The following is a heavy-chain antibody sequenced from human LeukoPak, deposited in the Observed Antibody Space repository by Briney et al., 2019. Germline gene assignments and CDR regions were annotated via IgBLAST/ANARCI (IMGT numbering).Heavy chain of an antibody. J-gene: IGHJ4*02. V-gene: IGHV3-43D*04. D-gene: IGHD4-11*01. Sequence: GGSLRLSCAASGFTFDDYGMHWVRQPPGKGLEWVSLIDWDGGRTYYADSVRGRFTISRDNSKNSLYPQMSSLRAEDTALYYCAKGTSTVITTQLDSWGQGTLVTVSS. CDR1: GFTFDDYG. CDR2: IDWDGGRT. CDR3: AKGTSTVITTQLDS.